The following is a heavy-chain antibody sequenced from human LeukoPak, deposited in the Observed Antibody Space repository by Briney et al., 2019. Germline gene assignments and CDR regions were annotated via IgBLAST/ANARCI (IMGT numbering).Heavy chain of an antibody. CDR1: GVSLSAYY. CDR3: ARIRCGHSDDICYNH. J-gene: IGHJ5*02. D-gene: IGHD2-21*01. CDR2: VSPGGYA. Sequence: SETLSLTCAVSGVSLSAYYWSWIHQPPGKGLEWIGEVSPGGYAKYNPSLKSRVTISVDTSESQLSLRVTSVTAADTAMYYCARIRCGHSDDICYNHWAQGTLVTVSS. V-gene: IGHV4-34*01.